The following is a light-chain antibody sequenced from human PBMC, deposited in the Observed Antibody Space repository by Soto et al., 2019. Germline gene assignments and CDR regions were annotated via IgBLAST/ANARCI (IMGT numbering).Light chain of an antibody. J-gene: IGKJ1*01. CDR1: QTISSW. CDR2: AAA. CDR3: QQSYSTTWT. V-gene: IGKV1-39*01. Sequence: EIQMTQSPSTLSGSVGDRVTITCRASQTISSWFAWYQQKPGKAPKLLIYAAASLQSGVPSRFSGSGSETDFTLTISSLQPEDFATYSCQQSYSTTWTFGQGTKVDI.